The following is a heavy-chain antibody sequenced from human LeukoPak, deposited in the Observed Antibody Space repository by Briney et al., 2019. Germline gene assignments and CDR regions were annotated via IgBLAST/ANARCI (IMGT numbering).Heavy chain of an antibody. J-gene: IGHJ4*02. CDR1: GYSFVNYW. CDR2: LYPGDSET. Sequence: GESLKISCKGSGYSFVNYWIGWVRQMPGKGLEWMGILYPGDSETRYSPSFQGQVTISVDKSISTAFLQWSGLKASDTAIYYCARATGDDGYFDYWGQGTLVTVSS. V-gene: IGHV5-51*01. CDR3: ARATGDDGYFDY.